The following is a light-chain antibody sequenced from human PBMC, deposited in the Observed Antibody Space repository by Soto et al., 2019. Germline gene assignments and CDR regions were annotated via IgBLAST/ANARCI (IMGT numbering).Light chain of an antibody. Sequence: DIVMTQSPLSLPVTPGEPASISCRSSQSLLHSNGYNYLDWYLQKPGQSPQLLIYLGSNRASGVPDRFSGSGSGTDFTLKISRVEAEDVAVYSCRQGLQTPLTFGGGTKVEIK. CDR3: RQGLQTPLT. V-gene: IGKV2-28*01. CDR1: QSLLHSNGYNY. J-gene: IGKJ4*01. CDR2: LGS.